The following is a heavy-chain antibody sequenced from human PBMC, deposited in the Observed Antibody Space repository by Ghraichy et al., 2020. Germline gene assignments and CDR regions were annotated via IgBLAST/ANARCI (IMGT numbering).Heavy chain of an antibody. CDR3: ARDLWAFDI. Sequence: GESLNISCVGSRFDVSINRMSWVRQAPGKGLEWVSAIYSGGTTDYADSVKGRFTFSRDNSKNTVYLQMNSLRVDDTAMYYCARDLWAFDIWGQGTLVTVSA. J-gene: IGHJ3*02. D-gene: IGHD1-26*01. CDR1: RFDVSINR. CDR2: IYSGGTT. V-gene: IGHV3-53*01.